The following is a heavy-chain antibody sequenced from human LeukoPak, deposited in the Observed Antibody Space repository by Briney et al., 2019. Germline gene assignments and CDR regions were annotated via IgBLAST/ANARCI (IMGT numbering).Heavy chain of an antibody. CDR1: GYTFTGYY. D-gene: IGHD1-26*01. V-gene: IGHV1-2*02. Sequence: ASVKVSCKASGYTFTGYYMHWVRQAPGQGLEWMGWINPNSGGTNYAQKFQGRVTMTRDTSISTAYMELSRLRSDDTAVYYCARIVGATDYYYYGMDVWGQGTTVTVSS. CDR2: INPNSGGT. CDR3: ARIVGATDYYYYGMDV. J-gene: IGHJ6*02.